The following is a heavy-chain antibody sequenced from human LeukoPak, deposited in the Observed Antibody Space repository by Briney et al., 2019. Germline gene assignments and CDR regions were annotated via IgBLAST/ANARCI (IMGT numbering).Heavy chain of an antibody. V-gene: IGHV1-18*01. Sequence: ASVKVSCKASGYTFTSYGISWVRQAPGQGLEWMGWIRAYNGNTNYAQKLQGRVTMTTDTSTSTAYMELRSLRSDDTAVYYCARGLDPYYYDSSGYYYGAEYFQHWGQGTLVTVSS. D-gene: IGHD3-22*01. CDR1: GYTFTSYG. J-gene: IGHJ1*01. CDR3: ARGLDPYYYDSSGYYYGAEYFQH. CDR2: IRAYNGNT.